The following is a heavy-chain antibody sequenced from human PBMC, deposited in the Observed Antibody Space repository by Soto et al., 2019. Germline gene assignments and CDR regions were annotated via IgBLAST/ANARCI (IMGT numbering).Heavy chain of an antibody. Sequence: SETLSLTCAVYGGSFSGYYWSWIRQPPGKGLEWIGEINHSGSTNYNPSLKSRVTISVDTSKNQFSLKPSSVTAADTALYYFARGRGFWSLVRPYYFDYWGQGTLVTVSS. CDR3: ARGRGFWSLVRPYYFDY. CDR1: GGSFSGYY. CDR2: INHSGST. J-gene: IGHJ4*02. V-gene: IGHV4-34*01. D-gene: IGHD3-3*01.